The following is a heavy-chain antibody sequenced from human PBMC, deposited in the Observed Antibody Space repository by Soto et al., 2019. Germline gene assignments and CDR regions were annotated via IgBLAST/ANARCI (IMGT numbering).Heavy chain of an antibody. CDR1: GYMFNSYG. D-gene: IGHD6-19*01. Sequence: QVQLVQSGGEVKKPGASVKVSCKTSGYMFNSYGMSWVRQAPGQGLEWMGWISGYNGKTEYAQKFQGRVSMTTETSTPTVYMELRSLRSDDTAVYYCVRDETYTSGWYFEYWGQGTLVTVPS. CDR3: VRDETYTSGWYFEY. CDR2: ISGYNGKT. J-gene: IGHJ4*02. V-gene: IGHV1-18*01.